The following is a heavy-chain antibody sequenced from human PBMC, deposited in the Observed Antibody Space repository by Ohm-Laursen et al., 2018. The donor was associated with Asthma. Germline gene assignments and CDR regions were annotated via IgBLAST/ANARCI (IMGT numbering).Heavy chain of an antibody. J-gene: IGHJ4*02. CDR3: ARGLGGIHRWLSYQIDK. CDR2: ISASAGTM. V-gene: IGHV3-11*01. Sequence: GSLRLSCAASGITFSDSYMTWIRQAPGKGLEWLSYISASAGTMYYADSVKGRFTISRDSAKKSLFLHMSSLRAEDTAVYYCARGLGGIHRWLSYQIDKWGQGTQVTVSS. D-gene: IGHD5-18*01. CDR1: GITFSDSY.